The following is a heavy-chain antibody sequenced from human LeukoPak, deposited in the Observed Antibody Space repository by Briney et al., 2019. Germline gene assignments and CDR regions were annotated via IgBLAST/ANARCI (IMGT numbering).Heavy chain of an antibody. V-gene: IGHV3-30*02. J-gene: IGHJ4*02. D-gene: IGHD6-19*01. CDR1: GFTFSSYG. CDR3: AKDPSSSVGHFDY. Sequence: GGSLRLSCAASGFTFSSYGMHWVRQPPGKGLEWVAFIRYDGSNKYYADSVKGRFTISRDNSKNTLYLQMNSLRAEDTAVYYCAKDPSSSVGHFDYWGQGTLVTVSS. CDR2: IRYDGSNK.